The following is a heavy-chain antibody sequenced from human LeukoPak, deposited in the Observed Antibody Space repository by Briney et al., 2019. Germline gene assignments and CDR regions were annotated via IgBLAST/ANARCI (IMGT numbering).Heavy chain of an antibody. CDR2: IDPSDFYT. CDR1: GYSFTSYW. V-gene: IGHV5-10-1*01. CDR3: ARHPTNWFDP. Sequence: GESLKISCKGSGYSFTSYWISWVRQMPGKGLEWTGRIDPSDFYTNDNPSFQGHVTISDDKSTSTASLQWRSLKASDTAMYYCARHPTNWFDPWGQGTLVTVSS. J-gene: IGHJ5*02.